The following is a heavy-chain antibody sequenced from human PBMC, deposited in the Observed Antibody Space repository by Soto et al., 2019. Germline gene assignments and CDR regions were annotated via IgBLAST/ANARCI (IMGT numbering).Heavy chain of an antibody. J-gene: IGHJ6*02. CDR2: INPNSGGT. CDR3: ATSGVYYYYGMDV. V-gene: IGHV1-2*04. D-gene: IGHD3-3*01. Sequence: ASVKVSCKASGYTFTSYAMYWVRQAPGQGLEWMGWINPNSGGTNYAQKFQGWVTMTRDTSISTAYMELSRLRSDDTAVYCCATSGVYYYYGMDVWGQGTTVTVSS. CDR1: GYTFTSYA.